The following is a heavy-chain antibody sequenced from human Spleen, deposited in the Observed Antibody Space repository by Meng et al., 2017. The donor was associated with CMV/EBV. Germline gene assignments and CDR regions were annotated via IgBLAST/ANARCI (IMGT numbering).Heavy chain of an antibody. CDR3: AKWSFLKEVAPAAPTLQH. Sequence: SVKVSCKASGGTFSSYAISWVRQAPGQGLEWMGGIIPIFGTANYAQKFQGRVTITTDESTSTAYMELSSLRSEDTAVYYCAKWSFLKEVAPAAPTLQHWGQGTLVTVSS. CDR1: GGTFSSYA. J-gene: IGHJ1*01. V-gene: IGHV1-69*05. CDR2: IIPIFGTA. D-gene: IGHD2-2*01.